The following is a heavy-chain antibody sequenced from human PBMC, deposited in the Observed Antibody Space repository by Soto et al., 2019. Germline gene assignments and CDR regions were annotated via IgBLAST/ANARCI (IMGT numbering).Heavy chain of an antibody. D-gene: IGHD2-8*02. Sequence: SETLSLTCTVSGGSISSGGYYWSWIRQHPGKGLEWIGYIYYSGSTYYNPSLKSRVTISVDTSKDQFSLKLSSVTAADTAVYYCARGIQVVYANYFDYWGQGTLVTVSS. CDR2: IYYSGST. V-gene: IGHV4-31*03. CDR1: GGSISSGGYY. J-gene: IGHJ4*02. CDR3: ARGIQVVYANYFDY.